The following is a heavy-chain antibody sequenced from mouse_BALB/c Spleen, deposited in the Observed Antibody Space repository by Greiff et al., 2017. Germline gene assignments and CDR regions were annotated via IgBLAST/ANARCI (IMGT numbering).Heavy chain of an antibody. Sequence: EVKLVESGGDLVKPGGSLKLSCAASGFTFSSYGMSWVRQTPDKRLEWVATISSGGSYTYYPDSVKGRFTISRDNAKNTLYLQMSSLKSEDTAMYYCARHDDTTVVAHFDYWGQGTTLTVSS. CDR1: GFTFSSYG. J-gene: IGHJ2*01. D-gene: IGHD1-1*01. CDR2: ISSGGSYT. CDR3: ARHDDTTVVAHFDY. V-gene: IGHV5-6*01.